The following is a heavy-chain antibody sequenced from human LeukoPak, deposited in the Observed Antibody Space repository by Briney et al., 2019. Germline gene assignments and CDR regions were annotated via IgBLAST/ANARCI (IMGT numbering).Heavy chain of an antibody. Sequence: PSETLSLTCAVYGGSFSGYYWSWIRQPPGKGLGWIGEINHSGSTNYNPSLKSRVTISVDTSKNQFSLKLSSVTAADTAVYYCASGAVFHYGDFFDYWGQGTLVTVSS. CDR2: INHSGST. CDR1: GGSFSGYY. V-gene: IGHV4-34*01. CDR3: ASGAVFHYGDFFDY. J-gene: IGHJ4*02. D-gene: IGHD4-17*01.